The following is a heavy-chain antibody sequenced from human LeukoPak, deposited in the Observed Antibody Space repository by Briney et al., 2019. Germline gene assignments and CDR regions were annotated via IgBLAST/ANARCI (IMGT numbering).Heavy chain of an antibody. CDR1: GFTFSGCV. D-gene: IGHD3/OR15-3a*01. V-gene: IGHV3-64*01. CDR2: IDPNGEAS. CDR3: AAQGGRTGAYDP. Sequence: PGGSLRLSCAASGFTFSGCVMLWVRQAPGMGLEYVSSIDPNGEASYYANSVKGRFSISRDNSNNMLYLQMGSLTSADMGVYYRAAQGGRTGAYDPWGQGTLVTVAS. J-gene: IGHJ5*02.